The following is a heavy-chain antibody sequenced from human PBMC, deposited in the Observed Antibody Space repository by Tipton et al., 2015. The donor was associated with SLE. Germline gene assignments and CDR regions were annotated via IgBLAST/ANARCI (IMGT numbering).Heavy chain of an antibody. Sequence: TLSLTCTVSDGSIRSTNYYWGWIRQPPGKGLEWIGSIFYTGSTYYNPSLKSRVSFSIDTSKHQLSLKLNSVTAADTAVYYCARRHYSGPFDSWGQGTLVTVSS. D-gene: IGHD5-12*01. J-gene: IGHJ4*02. CDR2: IFYTGST. CDR3: ARRHYSGPFDS. CDR1: DGSIRSTNYY. V-gene: IGHV4-39*07.